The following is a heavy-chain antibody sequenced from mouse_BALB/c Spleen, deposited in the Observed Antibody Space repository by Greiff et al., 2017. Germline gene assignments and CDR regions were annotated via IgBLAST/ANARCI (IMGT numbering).Heavy chain of an antibody. D-gene: IGHD2-1*01. CDR2: INPSTGYT. CDR1: GYTFTSYW. Sequence: VQLQESGAELAKPGASVKMSCKASGYTFTSYWMHWVKQRPGQGLEWIGYINPSTGYTEYNQKFKDKATLTADKSSSTAYMQLSSLTSEDSAVYYCAKRDGNYPIDYWGQGTTLTVSS. CDR3: AKRDGNYPIDY. J-gene: IGHJ2*01. V-gene: IGHV1-7*01.